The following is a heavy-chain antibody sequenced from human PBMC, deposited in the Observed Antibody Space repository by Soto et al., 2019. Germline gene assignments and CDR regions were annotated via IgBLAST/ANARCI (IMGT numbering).Heavy chain of an antibody. Sequence: PSETLSLTCAVYGGSFSGYYWSWIRQPPGKGLEWIGEINHSGSTNYNPSLKSRVTISVDTSKNQFSLKLSSVTAADTAVYYCASCTAAGLDYWGQGTLVTVSS. V-gene: IGHV4-34*01. CDR2: INHSGST. J-gene: IGHJ4*02. D-gene: IGHD6-19*01. CDR3: ASCTAAGLDY. CDR1: GGSFSGYY.